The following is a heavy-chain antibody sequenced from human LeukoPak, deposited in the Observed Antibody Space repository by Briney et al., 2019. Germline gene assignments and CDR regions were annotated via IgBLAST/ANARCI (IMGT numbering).Heavy chain of an antibody. CDR2: IASDGSVT. CDR1: GFTFSNYW. D-gene: IGHD3-22*01. V-gene: IGHV3-74*01. Sequence: GGSLRLSCAASGFTFSNYWMHWVRQVPGKGLVWVSRIASDGSVTNYADSVKGRFTISRDNAKNSLYLQMNSLRAEDTALYYCAKATYYYDSSGYYGDAFDIWGQGTMVTVSS. CDR3: AKATYYYDSSGYYGDAFDI. J-gene: IGHJ3*02.